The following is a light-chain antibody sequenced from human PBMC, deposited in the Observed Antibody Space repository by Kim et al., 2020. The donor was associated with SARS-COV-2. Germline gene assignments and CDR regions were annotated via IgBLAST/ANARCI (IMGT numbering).Light chain of an antibody. J-gene: IGLJ3*02. CDR3: QSYDSSNLV. CDR2: EDN. CDR1: SGSIASNY. Sequence: NFMLTQPHSVSESPGKTVNISCTRSSGSIASNYVQWYQQRPGSAPTTVIYEDNQRPSGVPDRFSGSIDSSSNSASLTISGLKTEDEADYYCQSYDSSNLVFGGGTQLTVL. V-gene: IGLV6-57*03.